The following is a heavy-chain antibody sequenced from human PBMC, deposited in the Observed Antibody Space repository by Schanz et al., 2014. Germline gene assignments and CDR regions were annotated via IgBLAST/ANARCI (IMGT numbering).Heavy chain of an antibody. D-gene: IGHD3-9*01. CDR1: GYTFTSYG. V-gene: IGHV1-18*01. J-gene: IGHJ4*02. Sequence: QVQLVQSGAEVKKPGASVKVSCKASGYTFTSYGISWVRQAPGQGLEWMGWISAYNGNTKYPQKLQGGVTMTTDTSTSTAYMELRSRRSDDTAVYYCARDAADFYDILTEEDYWGQGTLVTVSS. CDR3: ARDAADFYDILTEEDY. CDR2: ISAYNGNT.